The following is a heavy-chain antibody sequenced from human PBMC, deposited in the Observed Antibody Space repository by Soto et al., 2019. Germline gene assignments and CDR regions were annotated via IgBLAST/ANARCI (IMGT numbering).Heavy chain of an antibody. CDR2: INPYNANT. V-gene: IGHV1-18*04. J-gene: IGHJ5*02. CDR1: GYTLTDHG. D-gene: IGHD2-2*01. CDR3: ARDWTSPSCVSSSWPRGGWFDP. Sequence: QVQLVQSGPEVKKPGASVKVSCKASGYTLTDHGISWVRQAPGQGLEWMGWINPYNANTRYGEKVHGRVTMTTDTSSTVYMELTGLTSDDTAVYYCARDWTSPSCVSSSWPRGGWFDPWGQGTLVTVSS.